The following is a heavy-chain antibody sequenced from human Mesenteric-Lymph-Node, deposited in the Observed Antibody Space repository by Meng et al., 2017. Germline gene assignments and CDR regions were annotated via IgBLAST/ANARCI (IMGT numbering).Heavy chain of an antibody. Sequence: QVQLQESGPGLVKPSQTLSLTCTVSGSSISSGDYYWSCIRQPPAKGLEWIGYIYYSGSTYYNPSLKSRVTISVDTSKNQFSLKLSSVTAADTAVYYCARDTPSLNWYFDLWGRGTLVTVSS. J-gene: IGHJ2*01. CDR2: IYYSGST. CDR3: ARDTPSLNWYFDL. V-gene: IGHV4-30-4*01. CDR1: GSSISSGDYY.